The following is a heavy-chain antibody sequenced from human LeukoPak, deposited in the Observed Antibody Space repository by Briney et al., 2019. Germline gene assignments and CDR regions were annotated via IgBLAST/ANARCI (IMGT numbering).Heavy chain of an antibody. CDR1: GFTFSSYA. Sequence: PGGSLRLSCAASGFTFSSYAMHWVRQAPGKGLEWVAVISYDGATTYYADSVKGRFTISRDNSKNTLYLQMNSLRAEDTAMYYCARGSSSWYPIKHWGQGTPVTVSS. J-gene: IGHJ1*01. D-gene: IGHD6-13*01. CDR3: ARGSSSWYPIKH. CDR2: ISYDGATT. V-gene: IGHV3-30*01.